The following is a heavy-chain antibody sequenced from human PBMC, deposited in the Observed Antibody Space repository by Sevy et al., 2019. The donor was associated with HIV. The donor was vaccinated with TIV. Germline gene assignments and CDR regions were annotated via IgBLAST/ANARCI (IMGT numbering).Heavy chain of an antibody. CDR2: VYSIGGT. CDR3: ARRNDFAI. V-gene: IGHV4-59*12. CDR1: GGSINSDH. J-gene: IGHJ3*02. Sequence: SETLSLTCTVSGGSINSDHWNWIRQPPGKGLEWIGYVYSIGGTNYIPSLKNRVTISVDRTKNQFSLKLSSLTAAATAVYYCARRNDFAIWGQGTMVTVSS.